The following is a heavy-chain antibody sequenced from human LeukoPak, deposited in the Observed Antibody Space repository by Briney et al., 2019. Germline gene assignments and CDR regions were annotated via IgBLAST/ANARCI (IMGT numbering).Heavy chain of an antibody. Sequence: SETLSLTCAVYGGSFSGYYWSWNRQPPGKGLEWIGEINHSGSTNYNPSLKSRVTISVDTSKNQFSLKLSSVTAADTAVYYCARENWNYYSWGQGTLVTVSS. D-gene: IGHD1-7*01. CDR3: ARENWNYYS. J-gene: IGHJ4*02. CDR2: INHSGST. CDR1: GGSFSGYY. V-gene: IGHV4-34*01.